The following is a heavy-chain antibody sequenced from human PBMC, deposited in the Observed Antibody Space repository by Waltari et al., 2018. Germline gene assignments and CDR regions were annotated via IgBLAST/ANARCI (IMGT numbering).Heavy chain of an antibody. CDR2: IWYDGSNK. V-gene: IGHV3-33*01. CDR1: GFPFISYG. J-gene: IGHJ4*02. D-gene: IGHD6-6*01. Sequence: QVQLVESGGGVVQPGRSLRLSCAASGFPFISYGLHWFRQAPGKGLEWVAVIWYDGSNKYYADSVKGRFTISRDNSKNTLYLQMNSLRAEDTAVYYCARDAGARPFDYWGQGTLVTVSS. CDR3: ARDAGARPFDY.